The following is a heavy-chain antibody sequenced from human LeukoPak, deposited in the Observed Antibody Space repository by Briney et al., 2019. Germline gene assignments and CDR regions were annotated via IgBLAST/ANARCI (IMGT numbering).Heavy chain of an antibody. V-gene: IGHV1-2*02. CDR1: GYTFTGYY. J-gene: IGHJ5*01. Sequence: ASVKVSCKASGYTFTGYYIHWVRQAPGQGLEWMGWINPNSGGTNYAQKFQGRVTMTSDTSVSTTYMELSGLRSDDTAVYYCARGMSSGWFDCWGQGTLVTVSS. CDR2: INPNSGGT. CDR3: ARGMSSGWFDC. D-gene: IGHD6-19*01.